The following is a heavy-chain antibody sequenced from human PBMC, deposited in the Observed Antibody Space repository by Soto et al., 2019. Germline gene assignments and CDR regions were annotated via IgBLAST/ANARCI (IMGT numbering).Heavy chain of an antibody. J-gene: IGHJ4*02. CDR3: ARGRGYCGGTNCYLDY. CDR2: ISSSGSTI. D-gene: IGHD2-21*01. CDR1: GFSFSSHS. V-gene: IGHV3-48*02. Sequence: EVQLVESGGGLVQPGGSLRLSCAASGFSFSSHSMKWVRQAPGKGLEWVSYISSSGSTIYYADSVKGRFTISRDNAKYSLYLQMNSLRDDDTDVYYCARGRGYCGGTNCYLDYWGQGALVTVSS.